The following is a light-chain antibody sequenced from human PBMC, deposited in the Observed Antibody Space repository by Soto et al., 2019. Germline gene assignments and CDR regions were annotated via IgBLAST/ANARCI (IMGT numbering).Light chain of an antibody. CDR2: DAS. CDR3: EQRSIWPLYT. Sequence: EIVLTQSLGTLSLSPGERATLSCRASQSVSDYLAWYQQKPGQAPRLLIYDASNRATGIPARFSGSGFGTDFTLTISSLEPEDFAVYYCEQRSIWPLYTFGQGTKVDIK. J-gene: IGKJ2*01. CDR1: QSVSDY. V-gene: IGKV3-11*01.